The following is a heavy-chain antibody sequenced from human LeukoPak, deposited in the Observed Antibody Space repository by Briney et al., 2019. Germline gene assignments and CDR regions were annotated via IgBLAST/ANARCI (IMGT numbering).Heavy chain of an antibody. CDR1: GFTFVTYS. J-gene: IGHJ3*02. CDR2: IGSDSSTI. V-gene: IGHV3-48*02. CDR3: AKSRIRGVSSAFDI. D-gene: IGHD3-10*01. Sequence: GGSLRLSCAASGFTFVTYSMNWVRQAPGKGLEWVSYIGSDSSTIYYADSVKGRFTISRDNAKNSLYLQMNSLRDEDTAVYYCAKSRIRGVSSAFDIWGQGTMVTVSS.